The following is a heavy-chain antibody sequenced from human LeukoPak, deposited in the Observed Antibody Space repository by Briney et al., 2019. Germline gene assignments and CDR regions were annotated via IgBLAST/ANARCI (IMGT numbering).Heavy chain of an antibody. J-gene: IGHJ4*02. CDR3: AREVLWFGDTYFDY. CDR2: MNPNSGNT. D-gene: IGHD3-10*01. V-gene: IGHV1-8*01. CDR1: GYTFTSDD. Sequence: ASVKVSCKASGYTFTSDDINWVRQATGQGRECMGWMNPNSGNTGYAQKFQGRVTMTRNTSISTAYMELSSLRSEDTAVYYCAREVLWFGDTYFDYWGQGTLVTVSS.